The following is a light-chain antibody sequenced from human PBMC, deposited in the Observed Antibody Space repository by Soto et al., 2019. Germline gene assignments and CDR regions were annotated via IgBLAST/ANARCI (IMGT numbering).Light chain of an antibody. CDR2: DVS. CDR1: SSDVGNYNY. J-gene: IGLJ1*01. Sequence: QSVLTQPASVSGSPGQSIAISCTGTSSDVGNYNYVSWYQQHPGKAPKLMIYDVSNRPSGVSNRFSGSKSGNTASLTISGLQPEDEADYYCNSYTSSSTHVFGTGTKVTVL. CDR3: NSYTSSSTHV. V-gene: IGLV2-14*03.